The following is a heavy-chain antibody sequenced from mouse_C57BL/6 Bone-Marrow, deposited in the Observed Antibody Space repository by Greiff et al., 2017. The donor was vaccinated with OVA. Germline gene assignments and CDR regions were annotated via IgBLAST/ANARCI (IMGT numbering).Heavy chain of an antibody. D-gene: IGHD2-5*01. CDR1: GFTFSDYY. CDR3: ARPSAYYSNFYFDY. V-gene: IGHV5-12*01. CDR2: ISNGGGST. Sequence: EVMLVESGGGLVQPGGSLKLSCAASGFTFSDYYMYWVRQTPEKRLEWVAYISNGGGSTYYPDTVKGRFTISRDNAKNTLYLQMSRLKSEDTAMYYCARPSAYYSNFYFDYWGQGTTLTVSS. J-gene: IGHJ2*01.